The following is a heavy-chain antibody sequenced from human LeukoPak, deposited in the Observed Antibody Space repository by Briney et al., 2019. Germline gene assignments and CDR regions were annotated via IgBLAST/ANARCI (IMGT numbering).Heavy chain of an antibody. V-gene: IGHV3-30*04. Sequence: GRSLRLSCAASGFIFSNYPMHWVRQAPVKGLEWVAVISHDGKVKYYADSVKGRFTISRDDSTNTLSLQMNSLRPEDTATYYCARDLSRGAPDYFDNWGQGTLVTVSS. CDR2: ISHDGKVK. CDR3: ARDLSRGAPDYFDN. D-gene: IGHD3-10*01. CDR1: GFIFSNYP. J-gene: IGHJ4*02.